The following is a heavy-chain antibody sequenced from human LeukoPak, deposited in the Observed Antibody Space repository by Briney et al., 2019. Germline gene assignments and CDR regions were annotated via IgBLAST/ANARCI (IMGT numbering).Heavy chain of an antibody. Sequence: GRSLRLSCAGSGFTFSRYGMHWVRQAPGKGLEWVAVISYDGSNKYYADSVKGRFTISRDNSKNTLYLQMNSLRPEDTAVYYCAKSGGLAAAGLGYWGQGTLVTVSS. CDR1: GFTFSRYG. CDR2: ISYDGSNK. D-gene: IGHD6-13*01. CDR3: AKSGGLAAAGLGY. V-gene: IGHV3-30*18. J-gene: IGHJ4*02.